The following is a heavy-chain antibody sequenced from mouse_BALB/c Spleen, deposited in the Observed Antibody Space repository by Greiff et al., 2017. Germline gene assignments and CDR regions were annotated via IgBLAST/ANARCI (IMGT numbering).Heavy chain of an antibody. V-gene: IGHV3-6*02. J-gene: IGHJ2*01. Sequence: EVKLMESGPGLVKPSQSLSLTCSVTGYSITSGYYWNWIRQFPGNKLEWMGYISYDGSNNYNPSLKNRISITSDTSKNQFFLKLNSVTTEDTATYYCARGGDHFDYWGQGTTLTVSS. CDR1: GYSITSGYY. CDR3: ARGGDHFDY. CDR2: ISYDGSN.